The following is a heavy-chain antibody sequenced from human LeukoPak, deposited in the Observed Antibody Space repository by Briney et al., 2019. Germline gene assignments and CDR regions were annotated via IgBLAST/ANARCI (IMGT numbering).Heavy chain of an antibody. CDR1: GFTFSNFA. Sequence: GGSLRLSCAASGFTFSNFAMTWVRQAPGKGPEWVSYISGSSRTIYYADSVKGRFTISRDNAKNSLYLQMNSLRDEDTAVYYCARNEWADYWGQGTLVTVSS. D-gene: IGHD1-26*01. CDR2: ISGSSRTI. V-gene: IGHV3-48*02. J-gene: IGHJ4*02. CDR3: ARNEWADY.